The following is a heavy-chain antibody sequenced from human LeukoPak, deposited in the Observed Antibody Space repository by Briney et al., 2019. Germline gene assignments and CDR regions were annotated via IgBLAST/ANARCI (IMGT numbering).Heavy chain of an antibody. Sequence: SETLSLTCTVSGGSISSYYWSWIRQPPGKGLEWIGYIYYNGNTNYNPSLKSRVTISVDTSKNQFSLKLSSVTAADTAVYYCARDFRETQRRSMRRYYYYYMDVWGKGTTVTVSS. CDR3: ARDFRETQRRSMRRYYYYYMDV. CDR2: IYYNGNT. D-gene: IGHD3-10*01. CDR1: GGSISSYY. V-gene: IGHV4-59*12. J-gene: IGHJ6*03.